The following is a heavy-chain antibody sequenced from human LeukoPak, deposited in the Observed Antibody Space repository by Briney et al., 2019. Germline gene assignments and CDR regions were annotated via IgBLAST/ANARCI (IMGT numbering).Heavy chain of an antibody. V-gene: IGHV3-9*03. D-gene: IGHD5-12*01. J-gene: IGHJ3*02. CDR3: AKGGYSGYDDAFDI. CDR1: GFTFDDYA. Sequence: GGSLRLSCAASGFTFDDYAMHWVRQAPGKGLEWVSGISWNSGSIGYADSVKGRFTISRDNAKNSLYLQMNSLRAEDMALYYCAKGGYSGYDDAFDIWGQGTMVTVSS. CDR2: ISWNSGSI.